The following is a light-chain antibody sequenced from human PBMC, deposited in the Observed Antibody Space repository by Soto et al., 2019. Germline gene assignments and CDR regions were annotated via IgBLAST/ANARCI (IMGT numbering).Light chain of an antibody. Sequence: EIVVTQSPATLSVSPGERATLSCRASQSISNNLAWYQQKPGQAPRLFISGVYSRATGIQDRFSGSGSGTDFTLTISRLEPEDFAVYYCKQYDSSPPTFGQGTKVDIK. CDR2: GVY. CDR1: QSISNN. V-gene: IGKV3-20*01. CDR3: KQYDSSPPT. J-gene: IGKJ1*01.